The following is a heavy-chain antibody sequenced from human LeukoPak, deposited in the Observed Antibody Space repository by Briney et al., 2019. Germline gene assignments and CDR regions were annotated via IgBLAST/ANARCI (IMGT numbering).Heavy chain of an antibody. CDR3: AKIYCSGGSCYIRYFDY. V-gene: IGHV3-23*01. D-gene: IGHD2-15*01. J-gene: IGHJ4*02. CDR1: GFTFSSYA. CDR2: ISGSGGST. Sequence: GGSLRLSCAASGFTFSSYAMSWVRQAPGKGLEWVSAISGSGGSTYYADSVKGRFTISRDNSKNTLYLQMNSLRAEDTAVYYCAKIYCSGGSCYIRYFDYWGQGTLVTVSS.